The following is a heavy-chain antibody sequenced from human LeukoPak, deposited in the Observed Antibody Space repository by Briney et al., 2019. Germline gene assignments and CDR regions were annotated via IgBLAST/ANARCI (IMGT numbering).Heavy chain of an antibody. CDR1: GFTFSSYA. V-gene: IGHV3-64*01. CDR3: AKDISPLSVPTTEGWFDY. D-gene: IGHD4/OR15-4a*01. CDR2: ISSNGDST. Sequence: PGGSLRLSCAASGFTFSSYAMHWVRQAPGKRLEYVSVISSNGDSTYYATSVKGRFTISRDNSKNTLYLQMGSLRAEDTALYYCAKDISPLSVPTTEGWFDYWGQGTLVTVSS. J-gene: IGHJ4*02.